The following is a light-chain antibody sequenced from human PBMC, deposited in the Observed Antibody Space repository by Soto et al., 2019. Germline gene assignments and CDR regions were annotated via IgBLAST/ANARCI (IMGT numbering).Light chain of an antibody. V-gene: IGKV1-33*01. Sequence: DIQMTQSPPSLSVSVGDRVTITCQASQDISNYLHWFQQKPGKAPQLLLFDVSNLQTGVPSRFSGGGSGTDFALTISSLEPEDIATYYCQQYDSLPLTFGQGTRLDI. CDR3: QQYDSLPLT. J-gene: IGKJ5*01. CDR1: QDISNY. CDR2: DVS.